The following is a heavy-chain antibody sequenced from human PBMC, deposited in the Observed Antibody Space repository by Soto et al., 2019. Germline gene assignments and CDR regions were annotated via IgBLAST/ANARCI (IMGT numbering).Heavy chain of an antibody. CDR2: IIPIFGTA. D-gene: IGHD3-22*01. J-gene: IGHJ4*02. CDR3: AATSPDHHDRSGFWGYFDY. V-gene: IGHV1-69*06. CDR1: GGTFSSYA. Sequence: QVQLVQSGAEVKKPGSSVKVSCKASGGTFSSYAISWVRQAPGQGLEWMGGIIPIFGTANYAQKFQGRVTITADKSTSTAYMELSSLRSEDTAVYYCAATSPDHHDRSGFWGYFDYWGQGALVTVSS.